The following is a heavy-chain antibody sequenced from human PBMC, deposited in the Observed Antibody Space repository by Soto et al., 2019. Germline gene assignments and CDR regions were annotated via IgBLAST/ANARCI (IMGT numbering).Heavy chain of an antibody. J-gene: IGHJ4*02. V-gene: IGHV3-11*01. CDR1: GFTFSYYY. CDR3: ARDFTAGTYYTDY. Sequence: PGGSLRLSCAASGFTFSYYYMAWIRQAPGKGLEWVSYISSSGSTIYYADSVKGRFTISRDNAKNSLYLQMSSLRAEDTAAYYCARDFTAGTYYTDYWGQGTLVTVSS. D-gene: IGHD3-10*01. CDR2: ISSSGSTI.